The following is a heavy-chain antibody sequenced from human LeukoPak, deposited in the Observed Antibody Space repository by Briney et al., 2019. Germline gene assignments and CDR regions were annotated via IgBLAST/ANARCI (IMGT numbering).Heavy chain of an antibody. CDR2: INPSGGST. D-gene: IGHD3-3*01. CDR3: ARGGRDGVYDFWSGSSHYYFDY. Sequence: ASVKVSCKASGYTFTSYYMHWVRQAPGQGLEWMGIINPSGGSTSYAQKFQGRVTMTRDTSTSTVYMELSSLRSEDTAVYYCARGGRDGVYDFWSGSSHYYFDYWGQGTLVTVSS. J-gene: IGHJ4*02. V-gene: IGHV1-46*01. CDR1: GYTFTSYY.